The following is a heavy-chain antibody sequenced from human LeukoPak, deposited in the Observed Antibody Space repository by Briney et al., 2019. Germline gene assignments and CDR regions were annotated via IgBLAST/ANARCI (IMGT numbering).Heavy chain of an antibody. J-gene: IGHJ4*02. CDR2: IKQDGGEK. Sequence: PGGSLRLSCAASGFTFSSYWMSWVRQAPGKGLEWVANIKQDGGEKYYVDSVKGRFTISRDNAKNSLYLQMNSLRAEDTAVYYCASLIKSNWKTFDYWGQGTLATVSS. CDR1: GFTFSSYW. CDR3: ASLIKSNWKTFDY. D-gene: IGHD1-20*01. V-gene: IGHV3-7*01.